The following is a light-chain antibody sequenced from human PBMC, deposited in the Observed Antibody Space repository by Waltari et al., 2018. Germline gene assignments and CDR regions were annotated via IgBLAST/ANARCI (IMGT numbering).Light chain of an antibody. V-gene: IGKV1-5*01. CDR1: QNLNTF. J-gene: IGKJ5*01. Sequence: DIQMTQSPSTVSASLGDRVTITCRASQNLNTFLSWYQQKPGAVPNLLIYAASTLERGVPSRFSGSGSGTHFTLTISGLQPDDFATYYCQQYYDYPINFGQGTRL. CDR3: QQYYDYPIN. CDR2: AAS.